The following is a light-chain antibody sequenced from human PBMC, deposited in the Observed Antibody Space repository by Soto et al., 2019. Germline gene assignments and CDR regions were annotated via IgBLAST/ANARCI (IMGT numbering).Light chain of an antibody. J-gene: IGKJ1*01. V-gene: IGKV3-15*01. CDR2: GAS. CDR1: QSITRN. Sequence: ETVMTQSPATLSVSPGERATLSCRASQSITRNLAWYQQSPGQAPRLLIYGASTRATGIPARFSGSGSGTEFTLTINSLQSEDFAVYYCQQYNNWPMWTFGQGTKVDIK. CDR3: QQYNNWPMWT.